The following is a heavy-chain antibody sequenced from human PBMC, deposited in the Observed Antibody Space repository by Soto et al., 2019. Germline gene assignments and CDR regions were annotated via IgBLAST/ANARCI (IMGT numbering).Heavy chain of an antibody. J-gene: IGHJ6*02. CDR3: ARGNYYYGMDV. D-gene: IGHD6-13*01. V-gene: IGHV4-31*03. CDR1: GGSISSGGYY. Sequence: QVQLQESGPGLVKPSQTLSLTCTVSGGSISSGGYYWSWIRQHPGKGLEWIGYIYYSGSTYYNPSLKSRVTIPVDTAKNQFSPQLSSVTAAATAVYYCARGNYYYGMDVWGQGTTVTVSS. CDR2: IYYSGST.